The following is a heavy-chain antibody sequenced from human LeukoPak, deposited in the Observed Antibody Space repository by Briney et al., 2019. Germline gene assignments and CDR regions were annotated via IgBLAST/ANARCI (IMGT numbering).Heavy chain of an antibody. J-gene: IGHJ3*02. Sequence: GESLKISCKGSGYSFTSYWIGWVRQMPGKGLEWIGIIYPGDSDTRHSTSFQGQVPIAADKSISTAYLQWSSLKASDTAMYYCARHARLGSGWYRKAFDIWGQGTMVTVS. D-gene: IGHD6-19*01. CDR1: GYSFTSYW. CDR2: IYPGDSDT. CDR3: ARHARLGSGWYRKAFDI. V-gene: IGHV5-51*01.